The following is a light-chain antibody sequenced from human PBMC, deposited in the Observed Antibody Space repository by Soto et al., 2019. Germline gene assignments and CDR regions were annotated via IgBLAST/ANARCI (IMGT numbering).Light chain of an antibody. V-gene: IGKV1-39*01. CDR2: GAS. CDR1: QSISIY. Sequence: DIQMTQSPSSLSATVGDRVTITCRASQSISIYLNWYQKKPGKAPELLIFGASTLQSGVPSRFRGSGSGTDFTLTSSRLQPEDIATYYCQHSDSTPYTFGQGTKLEIK. CDR3: QHSDSTPYT. J-gene: IGKJ2*01.